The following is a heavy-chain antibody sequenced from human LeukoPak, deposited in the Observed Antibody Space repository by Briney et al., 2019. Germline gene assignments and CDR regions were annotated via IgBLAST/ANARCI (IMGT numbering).Heavy chain of an antibody. J-gene: IGHJ4*02. D-gene: IGHD6-19*01. Sequence: PGGSLRLSCAASGFTFSSYYMNWVREAPGRGLEWVSSISSSSTNVYYIDSVKGRFTTSRDNAKNSLYLQLNSLRAEDTAVYYCARVGAVAAGYWGQGTLVTVSS. CDR2: ISSSSTNV. CDR3: ARVGAVAAGY. CDR1: GFTFSSYY. V-gene: IGHV3-21*01.